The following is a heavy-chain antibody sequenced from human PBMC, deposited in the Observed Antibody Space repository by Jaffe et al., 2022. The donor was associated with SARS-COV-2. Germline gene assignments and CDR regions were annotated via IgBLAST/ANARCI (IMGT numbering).Heavy chain of an antibody. D-gene: IGHD3-16*01. CDR2: INTYSGYT. CDR1: GYTFTSYG. J-gene: IGHJ6*03. V-gene: IGHV1-18*01. Sequence: QVHLVQSGAEVKKPGASVKVSCKASGYTFTSYGVSWVRQAPGQGLEWMGWINTYSGYTNYAQNFQDRVTMTTDTSTNTAYMELRSLRSDDTAEYYCARGQGSTLYSPAGTKHYYYYMDVWGKGTTVTVSS. CDR3: ARGQGSTLYSPAGTKHYYYYMDV.